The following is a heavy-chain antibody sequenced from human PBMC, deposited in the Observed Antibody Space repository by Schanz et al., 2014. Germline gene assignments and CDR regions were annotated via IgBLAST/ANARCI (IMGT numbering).Heavy chain of an antibody. J-gene: IGHJ4*02. V-gene: IGHV4-59*08. D-gene: IGHD1-26*01. CDR1: GGSIRRYY. Sequence: QVQLQESGPGLVQPSETLSLTCTVSGGSIRRYYWSWIRQPPGKGLEWIASMYNIGITYYNPSLECRITISVNTTKNYSSLRLIPVTAADTAVYYCARGWEVKVFDYWGQGTLITVSS. CDR2: MYNIGIT. CDR3: ARGWEVKVFDY.